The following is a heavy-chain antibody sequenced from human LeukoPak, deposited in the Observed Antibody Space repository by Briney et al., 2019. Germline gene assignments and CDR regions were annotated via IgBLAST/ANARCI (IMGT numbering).Heavy chain of an antibody. CDR3: ARQFSGSGRGLDY. Sequence: GGSLRLSCAASGFTFSSYWMHWVRQAPGKGLVWVSRINSDGSSTSYADSVKGRFTISRDNAKNTLYLQMNSLRAEDTAVYYCARQFSGSGRGLDYWGQGTLVTVSS. J-gene: IGHJ4*02. D-gene: IGHD3-10*01. CDR1: GFTFSSYW. V-gene: IGHV3-74*01. CDR2: INSDGSST.